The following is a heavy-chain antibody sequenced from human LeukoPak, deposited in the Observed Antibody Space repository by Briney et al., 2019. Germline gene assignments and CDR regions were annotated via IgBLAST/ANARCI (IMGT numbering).Heavy chain of an antibody. J-gene: IGHJ4*02. CDR2: ISSDGNTT. Sequence: GSLRLSCAASGFTISTYWMHWVRQAPGEGVVWVARISSDGNTTRYADFVEGRFAISRDNAKNTLYLQMHSLYYFDPEGGYSYDYWGQGTLVTDSS. CDR1: GFTISTYW. V-gene: IGHV3-74*01. D-gene: IGHD5-18*01. CDR3: YDY.